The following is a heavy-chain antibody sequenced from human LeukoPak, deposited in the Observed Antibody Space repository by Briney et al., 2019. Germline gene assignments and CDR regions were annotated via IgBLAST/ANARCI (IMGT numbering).Heavy chain of an antibody. J-gene: IGHJ4*01. Sequence: SCWTSGFTGRSVDIGWRRQVKRKGLEWVSTLSGSGITTYYADSVKGRFTISRDNSKNTLYLQMNSLRAEDTAVYYCAKGIYSSGWSYFDYWGHGTLVTVSS. V-gene: IGHV3-23*01. CDR3: AKGIYSSGWSYFDY. CDR2: LSGSGITT. CDR1: GFTGRSVD. D-gene: IGHD6-19*01.